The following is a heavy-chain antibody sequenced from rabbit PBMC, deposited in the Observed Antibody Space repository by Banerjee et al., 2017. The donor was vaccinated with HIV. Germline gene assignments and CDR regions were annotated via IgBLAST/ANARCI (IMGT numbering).Heavy chain of an antibody. CDR2: IYTDVDGT. J-gene: IGHJ4*01. CDR3: ARDLAGVTGWNFNL. CDR1: GIDFSSYA. V-gene: IGHV1S45*01. D-gene: IGHD4-1*01. Sequence: QEQLVESGGGLVTLGGSLKLSCKASGIDFSSYAINWVRQAPGKGLEWIGCIYTDVDGTYYANWAKGRFTISKTSSTTVTLQMTSLTAADTATYFCARDLAGVTGWNFNLWGPGTLVT.